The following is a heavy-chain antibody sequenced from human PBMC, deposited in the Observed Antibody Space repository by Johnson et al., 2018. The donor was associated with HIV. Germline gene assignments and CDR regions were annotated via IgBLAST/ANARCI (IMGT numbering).Heavy chain of an antibody. CDR1: GFTVSSNY. J-gene: IGHJ3*02. D-gene: IGHD5-18*01. V-gene: IGHV3-53*01. CDR3: ARAYSYGAFDI. CDR2: IHSGGST. Sequence: VQLVESGGGLIQPGGSLRLSCAASGFTVSSNYMSWVRQAPGKGLEWVSVIHSGGSTYYADSVKGRFTISRDNSKNTLYLQMNSVGAEDTALYFCARAYSYGAFDIWGQGTMVTVSS.